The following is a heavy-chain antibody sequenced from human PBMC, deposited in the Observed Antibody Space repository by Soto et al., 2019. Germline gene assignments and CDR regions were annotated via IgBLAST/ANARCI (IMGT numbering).Heavy chain of an antibody. Sequence: GGSLRLSFAASGVSTYSMNWVGQAPGKGLEWVSYISSSSSTILYADSVKGRFTISRDNAKNSLYLQMNSLRADDTALYYCAKDPNGDYVGAFDSWGQGTLVTVSS. CDR3: AKDPNGDYVGAFDS. CDR1: GVSTYS. J-gene: IGHJ4*02. V-gene: IGHV3-48*01. D-gene: IGHD4-17*01. CDR2: ISSSSSTI.